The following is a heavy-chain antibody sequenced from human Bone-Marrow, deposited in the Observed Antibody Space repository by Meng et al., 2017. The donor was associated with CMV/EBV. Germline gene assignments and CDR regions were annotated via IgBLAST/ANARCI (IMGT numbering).Heavy chain of an antibody. CDR1: GYTFTSYG. Sequence: ASVKVSCKASGYTFTSYGISWVRQAPGQGLEWMGWISAYNGNTNYAQKLQGRVIMTTDTSTSTAYMELRSLRSDDTAVYYCAREKYYYGSGTKQKNYYYYGMDVWGQGTTVTVSS. CDR3: AREKYYYGSGTKQKNYYYYGMDV. V-gene: IGHV1-18*01. CDR2: ISAYNGNT. D-gene: IGHD3-10*01. J-gene: IGHJ6*02.